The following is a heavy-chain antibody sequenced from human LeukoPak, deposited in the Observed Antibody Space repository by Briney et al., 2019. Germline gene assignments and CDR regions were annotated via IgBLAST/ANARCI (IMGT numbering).Heavy chain of an antibody. CDR1: GDSISSYY. D-gene: IGHD2-15*01. J-gene: IGHJ4*02. Sequence: SETLSLTCTVSGDSISSYYWSWIRHPPGKGLEWIGYIYYSGSTNYNHSLKSRVTISIDTSKKQFSLRLSSVTAADTAVYYCARASCSGGTCPRGWYFDYWGQGTLVTVSS. CDR2: IYYSGST. CDR3: ARASCSGGTCPRGWYFDY. V-gene: IGHV4-59*01.